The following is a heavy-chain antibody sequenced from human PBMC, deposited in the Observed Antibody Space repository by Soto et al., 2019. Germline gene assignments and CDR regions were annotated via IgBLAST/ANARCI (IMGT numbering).Heavy chain of an antibody. CDR3: ARLRFILTERDFDS. Sequence: EVQLVESGGGLVQPGGSLRLSCEASGFTFTSYWMSWVRQVPGKGLEWVANIKQDGTSKYYADSVKGRFTVSRDNAKSSVHLPMDSLRADDTAVYRCARLRFILTERDFDSWGQGTLVTVSS. D-gene: IGHD3-16*01. CDR1: GFTFTSYW. J-gene: IGHJ4*02. V-gene: IGHV3-7*05. CDR2: IKQDGTSK.